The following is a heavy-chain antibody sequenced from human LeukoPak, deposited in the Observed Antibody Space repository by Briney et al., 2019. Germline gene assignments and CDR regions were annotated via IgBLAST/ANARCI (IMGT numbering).Heavy chain of an antibody. V-gene: IGHV4-4*07. D-gene: IGHD3-22*01. J-gene: IGHJ3*02. CDR3: ARGRVFYDSTGYFI. CDR2: IYSSGST. CDR1: GGSISNYY. Sequence: SETLSLTCAVSGGSISNYYWSWIRQPAGKGLEWIGHIYSSGSTKYNPSLKSRVTMSLDTSKTQFSLKLSSVTAADTAVYHCARGRVFYDSTGYFIWGQGTMVTVSS.